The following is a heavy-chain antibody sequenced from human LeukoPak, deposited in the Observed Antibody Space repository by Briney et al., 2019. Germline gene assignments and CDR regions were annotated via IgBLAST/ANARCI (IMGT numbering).Heavy chain of an antibody. Sequence: GGSLRLSCAASGFTFSNYNMNWVRQAPGKGLEWVSSISTTSTSIYYADSVKGRFTISRYNAKNSLYLQMNSLRAEDTAVYYCSGSGWTTDAFDIRGQGTMVTVSS. CDR2: ISTTSTSI. CDR1: GFTFSNYN. D-gene: IGHD6-19*01. V-gene: IGHV3-21*01. J-gene: IGHJ3*02. CDR3: SGSGWTTDAFDI.